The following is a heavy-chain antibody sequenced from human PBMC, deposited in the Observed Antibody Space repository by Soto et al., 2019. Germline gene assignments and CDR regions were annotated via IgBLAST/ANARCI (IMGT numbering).Heavy chain of an antibody. Sequence: ASVKVSCKASGYTFSSYGISWVRQAPGQGLEWMGWISIYHGKTNYAQSLQGRVTMTTDTSTNTAYMELTSLRSDDTAVYYCARSTDSRSWYIAYDIWGKGTMVTVAS. J-gene: IGHJ3*02. V-gene: IGHV1-18*01. CDR1: GYTFSSYG. CDR2: ISIYHGKT. D-gene: IGHD6-13*01. CDR3: ARSTDSRSWYIAYDI.